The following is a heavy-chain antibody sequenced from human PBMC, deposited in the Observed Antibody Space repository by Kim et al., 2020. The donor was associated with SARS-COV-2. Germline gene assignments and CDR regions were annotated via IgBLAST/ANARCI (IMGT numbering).Heavy chain of an antibody. CDR3: ARTGYSSSWYLAFDI. J-gene: IGHJ3*02. CDR2: IKQDGSEK. Sequence: GGSLRLSCAASGFTFSSYWMSWVRQAPGKGLEWVANIKQDGSEKYYVDSVKGRFTISRDNAKNSLYLQMNSLRAEDTAVYYCARTGYSSSWYLAFDIWGQGTMVTSLQ. V-gene: IGHV3-7*01. D-gene: IGHD6-13*01. CDR1: GFTFSSYW.